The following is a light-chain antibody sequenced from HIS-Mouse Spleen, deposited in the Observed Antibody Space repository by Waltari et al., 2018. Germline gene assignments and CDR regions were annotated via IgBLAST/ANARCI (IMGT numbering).Light chain of an antibody. CDR1: ALPKKY. CDR2: EDS. J-gene: IGLJ2*01. V-gene: IGLV3-10*01. CDR3: YSTDSSGNHRV. Sequence: SYALTQPPSVSVSPGQTARITCSGDALPKKYAYRYQQKSGQAPVLVIYEDSKRPSGIPGRFSGSSSGKMATLTISGAQVEDEADYYCYSTDSSGNHRVFGGGTKLTVL.